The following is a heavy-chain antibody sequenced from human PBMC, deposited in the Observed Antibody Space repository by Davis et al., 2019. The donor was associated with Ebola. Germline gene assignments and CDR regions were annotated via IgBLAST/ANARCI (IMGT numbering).Heavy chain of an antibody. V-gene: IGHV2-26*01. CDR1: GFSLSNARMG. D-gene: IGHD3-3*01. Sequence: SGPTLVKPTETLTLTCTVSGFSLSNARMGVSWIRQPPGKALEWLAHIFSNDEKSYSTSLKSRLTISKDTSKSQAVLTMTNMDPVDTATYYCTRIPVLRFLEWFWFDPWGQGTLVTVSS. J-gene: IGHJ5*02. CDR3: TRIPVLRFLEWFWFDP. CDR2: IFSNDEK.